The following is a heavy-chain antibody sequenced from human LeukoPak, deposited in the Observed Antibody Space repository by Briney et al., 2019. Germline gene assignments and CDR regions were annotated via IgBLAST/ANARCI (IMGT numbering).Heavy chain of an antibody. CDR1: GLTFSSYD. D-gene: IGHD2-8*01. Sequence: GGSLRLSCAASGLTFSSYDMHWVRQAPGKGLEWVAVISYDGSNKYYADSVKGRFTISRDNSKNTLSLQMHSLRAEDTAVYYCAKSARFCTNDVCYTNYYYGMDVWGQGTTVTVSS. CDR3: AKSARFCTNDVCYTNYYYGMDV. CDR2: ISYDGSNK. J-gene: IGHJ6*02. V-gene: IGHV3-30*18.